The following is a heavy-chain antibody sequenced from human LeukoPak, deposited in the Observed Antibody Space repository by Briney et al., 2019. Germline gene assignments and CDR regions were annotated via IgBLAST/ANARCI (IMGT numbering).Heavy chain of an antibody. V-gene: IGHV4-39*01. D-gene: IGHD3-22*01. Sequence: SETLSLTCTVSGVSISSSNSYWGWIRQPPGKGLEWIGSIYYSGNTYYNASLKSRVTISVDTSKNQFSLKLSSVTAADTAVYYCARHDSSGPYNAFDIWGQGTMVTVSS. CDR1: GVSISSSNSY. J-gene: IGHJ3*02. CDR2: IYYSGNT. CDR3: ARHDSSGPYNAFDI.